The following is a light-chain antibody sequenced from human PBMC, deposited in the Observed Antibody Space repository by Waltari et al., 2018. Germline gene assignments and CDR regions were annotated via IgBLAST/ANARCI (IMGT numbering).Light chain of an antibody. J-gene: IGLJ3*02. CDR3: CSYAGTYTVRV. V-gene: IGLV2-11*01. CDR2: GVS. Sequence: QSALTQPRSVSGSPGQSVTISCTGTSSDVGAYNHVSWYQQHPGKAPKRMIYGVSKRPSGVPDRFSGSKSGNTASLTISGLQAEDEGDYYCCSYAGTYTVRVFGGGTKVTVL. CDR1: SSDVGAYNH.